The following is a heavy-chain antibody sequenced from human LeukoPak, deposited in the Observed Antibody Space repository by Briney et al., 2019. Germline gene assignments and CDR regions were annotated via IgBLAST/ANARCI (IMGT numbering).Heavy chain of an antibody. D-gene: IGHD3-10*01. CDR2: IYYSGST. J-gene: IGHJ5*02. V-gene: IGHV4-39*01. CDR1: GGSISSSSYY. Sequence: SETLSLTCIVSGGSISSSSYYWGWIRQPPGKGLEWIGSIYYSGSTYYNPSLKSRVTISVDTSKNQFSLKLSSVTAADTAVYYCATPHIDYYGSGSYYNGAFDPWGQGTLVTVSS. CDR3: ATPHIDYYGSGSYYNGAFDP.